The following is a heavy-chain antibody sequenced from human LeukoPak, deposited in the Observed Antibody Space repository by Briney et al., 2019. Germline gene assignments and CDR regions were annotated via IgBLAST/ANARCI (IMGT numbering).Heavy chain of an antibody. J-gene: IGHJ4*02. V-gene: IGHV4-39*07. CDR2: IYYSGTS. CDR3: AGEYNSSPHY. D-gene: IGHD2/OR15-2a*01. CDR1: GGSMTSSTYH. Sequence: SETLSLTCTVSGGSMTSSTYHWGWLRQPPGKGLEWIASIYYSGTSYYNPSLKSRVTISVDTSKNQFSLKLNSVTAADTAVYYCAGEYNSSPHYWGQGTLVSVSS.